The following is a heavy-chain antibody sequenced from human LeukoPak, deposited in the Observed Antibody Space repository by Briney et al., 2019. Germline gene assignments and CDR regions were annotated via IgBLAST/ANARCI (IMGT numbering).Heavy chain of an antibody. CDR3: ARGSDYGDSPGLN. D-gene: IGHD4-17*01. J-gene: IGHJ4*02. CDR2: INPNSGGA. Sequence: ASVKVSCKASGYTFTGYYMHWVRQAPGQGLEWMGRINPNSGGANYAQKFQGRVAMTRDMSISTAYMELSRLGSDDTAVYYCARGSDYGDSPGLNWGQGTLSPSP. V-gene: IGHV1-2*06. CDR1: GYTFTGYY.